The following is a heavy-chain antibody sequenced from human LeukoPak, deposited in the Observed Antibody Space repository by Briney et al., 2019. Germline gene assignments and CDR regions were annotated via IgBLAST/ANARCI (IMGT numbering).Heavy chain of an antibody. V-gene: IGHV1-3*01. CDR3: ARVAYVMDA. J-gene: IGHJ6*02. CDR2: ISAGNI. Sequence: ASVKVSCKASGYTFSDYPMHWLRQAPGQRFEWMGWISAGNIQYSQNFQDRVNITRDTSASTVYMELSSLTSADTAVYYCARVAYVMDAWGQGTTVVVSS. CDR1: GYTFSDYP. D-gene: IGHD2-8*01.